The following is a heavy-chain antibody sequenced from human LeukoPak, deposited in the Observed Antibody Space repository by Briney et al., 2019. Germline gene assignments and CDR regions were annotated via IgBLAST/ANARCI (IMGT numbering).Heavy chain of an antibody. V-gene: IGHV6-1*01. CDR3: VRSTGPIDY. Sequence: SQTLSLTCAISGDSVSSNSAAWNWIRQSPSRGLEWLGRTYYRSKWSTYYAVSVKSRISINRDTSKNQISLQLNSVTPEDTAVYYCVRSTGPIDYWGQGTLVTVSS. CDR1: GDSVSSNSAA. CDR2: TYYRSKWST. J-gene: IGHJ4*02. D-gene: IGHD1-1*01.